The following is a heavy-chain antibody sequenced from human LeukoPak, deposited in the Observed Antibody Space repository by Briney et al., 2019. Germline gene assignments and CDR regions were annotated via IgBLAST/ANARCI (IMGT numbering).Heavy chain of an antibody. CDR3: ARDFRAAGYYDSSGYFAY. D-gene: IGHD3-22*01. CDR2: ISSSSSTI. V-gene: IGHV3-48*01. Sequence: GGSLRLSCAASGFTFSSYSMNWVRQAPGKGLEWVSYISSSSSTIYYADSVKGRFTISRDNAKNSLYLQMNSLRAEDTAVYYCARDFRAAGYYDSSGYFAYWGQGTLVTVSS. CDR1: GFTFSSYS. J-gene: IGHJ4*02.